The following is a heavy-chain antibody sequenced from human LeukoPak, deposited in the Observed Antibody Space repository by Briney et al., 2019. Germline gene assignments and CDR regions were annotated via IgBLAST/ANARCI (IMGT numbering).Heavy chain of an antibody. CDR3: ARVLPLRYFDWLPFDY. D-gene: IGHD3-9*01. CDR1: GYTFTGYY. CDR2: INPNSGGT. J-gene: IGHJ4*02. Sequence: ASVKVSCKASGYTFTGYYMHWVRQAPGQGLEWMGWINPNSGGTNYAQKFQGRVTMTRDTSISTAYMELSRLRSDDTAVYYCARVLPLRYFDWLPFDYWGQGTLVTVSS. V-gene: IGHV1-2*02.